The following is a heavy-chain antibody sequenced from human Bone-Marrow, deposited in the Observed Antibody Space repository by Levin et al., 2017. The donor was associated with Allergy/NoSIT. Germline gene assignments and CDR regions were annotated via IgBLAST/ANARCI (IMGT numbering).Heavy chain of an antibody. V-gene: IGHV3-15*01. Sequence: TGESLKISCAASGFTFNDAWMSWVRQAPGKGLEWLGRIKNKGDGGTTDFAAPVKGRFTISRDDSKRKLYLQMNSLKTEDTAVYYCTTDPRHWGQGTLVTVSS. CDR1: GFTFNDAW. CDR3: TTDPRH. CDR2: IKNKGDGGTT. J-gene: IGHJ4*02.